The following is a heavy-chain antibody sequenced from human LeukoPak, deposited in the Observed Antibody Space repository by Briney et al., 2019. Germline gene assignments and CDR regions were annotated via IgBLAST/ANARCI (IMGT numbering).Heavy chain of an antibody. Sequence: PPQTLSLTCTVSGGSISSGNYYWSWIRQPAGKGLECIGHIYTSGSTNFNPSLKSRVTISVDTSKNQFSLKLSSVTAADTAVYYCARLYYDFWSGYYTHYFDYWGQGTLVTVSS. D-gene: IGHD3-3*01. V-gene: IGHV4-61*09. J-gene: IGHJ4*02. CDR2: IYTSGST. CDR1: GGSISSGNYY. CDR3: ARLYYDFWSGYYTHYFDY.